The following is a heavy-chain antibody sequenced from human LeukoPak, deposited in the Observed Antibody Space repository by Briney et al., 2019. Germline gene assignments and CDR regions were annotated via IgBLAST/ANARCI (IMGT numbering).Heavy chain of an antibody. CDR1: GYTFTSYG. CDR3: ARAGYYDSSGYSAFDI. V-gene: IGHV1-18*01. D-gene: IGHD3-22*01. Sequence: ASVKVSCKASGYTFTSYGISWVRQAPGQGLEWMGWISAYNGNTNYAQKLQGRVTMTTDTSTSTAYMELSSLRSEDTAVYYCARAGYYDSSGYSAFDIWGQGTMVTVSS. CDR2: ISAYNGNT. J-gene: IGHJ3*02.